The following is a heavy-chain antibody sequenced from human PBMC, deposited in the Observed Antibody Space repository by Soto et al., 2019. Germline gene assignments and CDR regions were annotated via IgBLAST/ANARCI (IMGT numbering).Heavy chain of an antibody. CDR1: GYTFTSYA. J-gene: IGHJ4*02. CDR3: ARDYVSVGGGY. Sequence: QVQLVQSGAEVKKPGASVKVSCKASGYTFTSYAMHWVRKAPGQRLEWMGWINAGNGNTKYSQKFQGRVTITRDTSASTAYMELSSLRSEDTAVDYCARDYVSVGGGYWGQGTLVTVSS. D-gene: IGHD3-16*01. CDR2: INAGNGNT. V-gene: IGHV1-3*01.